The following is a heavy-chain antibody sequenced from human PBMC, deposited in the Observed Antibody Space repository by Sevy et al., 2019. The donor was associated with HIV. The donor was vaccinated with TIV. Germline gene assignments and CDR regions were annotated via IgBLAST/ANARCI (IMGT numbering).Heavy chain of an antibody. D-gene: IGHD1-26*01. Sequence: GESLKISCKVSGYRFTNFWIGWVRQVPGKGLEWVGLINPGDSGSRYSTSFEGQVTISVDKSSSTVYLQWSSLKASDTAMYYCARRGWEPDLPIDYWGQGTLVTVSS. J-gene: IGHJ4*02. V-gene: IGHV5-51*01. CDR1: GYRFTNFW. CDR2: INPGDSGS. CDR3: ARRGWEPDLPIDY.